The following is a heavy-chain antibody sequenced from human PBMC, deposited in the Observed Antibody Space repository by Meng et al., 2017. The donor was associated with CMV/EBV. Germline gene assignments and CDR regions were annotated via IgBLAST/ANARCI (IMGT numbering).Heavy chain of an antibody. CDR2: IYDTGAT. J-gene: IGHJ4*02. CDR1: GYSISTGYF. V-gene: IGHV4-38-2*02. D-gene: IGHD5-24*01. CDR3: ASADGLRWLQFLD. Sequence: GSLRLSCTVSGYSISTGYFWGWIRQSPGKGLEWIGIYDTGATYYNPSLKSRVAISVDTSERQFSLKLSAVTAADTAVYYCASADGLRWLQFLDWGQGTLVTVSS.